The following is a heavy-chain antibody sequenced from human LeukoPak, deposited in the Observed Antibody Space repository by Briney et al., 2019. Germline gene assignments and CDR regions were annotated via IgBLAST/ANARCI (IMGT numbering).Heavy chain of an antibody. V-gene: IGHV5-10-1*01. D-gene: IGHD3-10*01. CDR1: GYSFTSFW. Sequence: GESLKISCKGSGYSFTSFWISWVRQMPGKGLEWMGRIDPSDSYTNYSPSFQGHVTISADKSISTAYLQWSSLKASDTAMYYCARGGMVRGPLDYWGQGTLVTVSS. CDR3: ARGGMVRGPLDY. J-gene: IGHJ4*02. CDR2: IDPSDSYT.